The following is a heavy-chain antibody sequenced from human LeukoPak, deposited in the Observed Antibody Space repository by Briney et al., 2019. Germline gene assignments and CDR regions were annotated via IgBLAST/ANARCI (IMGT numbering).Heavy chain of an antibody. CDR2: IYNSGRT. D-gene: IGHD6-19*01. Sequence: SETLSLTCTVSGGSTSRYHWSWIRQSAGKGLEWIGRIYNSGRTNYNPSLKSRVTMTADTSRNQFSLRLSSVTAADTAVYYCARNAGSGWDFDYWGQGTLVTVSS. V-gene: IGHV4-4*07. CDR1: GGSTSRYH. CDR3: ARNAGSGWDFDY. J-gene: IGHJ4*02.